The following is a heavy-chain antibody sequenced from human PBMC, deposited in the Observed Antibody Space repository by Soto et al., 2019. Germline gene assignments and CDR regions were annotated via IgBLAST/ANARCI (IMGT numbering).Heavy chain of an antibody. CDR3: ARGGTTSLDY. J-gene: IGHJ4*02. CDR1: GYTFTDYY. V-gene: IGHV1-2*02. CDR2: INPNSGGP. D-gene: IGHD1-1*01. Sequence: VASVKVSCKTSGYTFTDYYMHWVRHAPGQGLEWMGWINPNSGGPISGQKFQGRVTMTRDTSISTAYLELSRLRSDDTAVYYCARGGTTSLDYWGQGTQVTVSS.